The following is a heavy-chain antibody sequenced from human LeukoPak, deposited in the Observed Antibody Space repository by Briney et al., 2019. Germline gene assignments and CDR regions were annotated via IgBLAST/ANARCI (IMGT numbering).Heavy chain of an antibody. Sequence: PSETLSLTCTVSGGSISSYYWSWIRQPPGKGLEWIGCIYYSGSTNYNPSLKSRVTISVDTSKNQFSLKLSSVTAADTAVYYCARGEYSNPDYWGQGTLVTVSS. J-gene: IGHJ4*02. D-gene: IGHD6-6*01. CDR2: IYYSGST. CDR1: GGSISSYY. CDR3: ARGEYSNPDY. V-gene: IGHV4-59*01.